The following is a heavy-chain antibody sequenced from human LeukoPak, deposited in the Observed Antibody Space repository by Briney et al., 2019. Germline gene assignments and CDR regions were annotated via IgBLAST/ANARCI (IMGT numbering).Heavy chain of an antibody. Sequence: SETLSLTCAVYDGSFSSYYWSWIRQPPGKGLEWIGEINHSGSTNYNPSLKSRVTISVDTSKNQFSLKLSSVTAADTAVYYCGGGGTIAAAGVDYWGHGTLVTVSS. J-gene: IGHJ4*01. D-gene: IGHD6-13*01. CDR2: INHSGST. CDR1: DGSFSSYY. CDR3: GGGGTIAAAGVDY. V-gene: IGHV4-34*01.